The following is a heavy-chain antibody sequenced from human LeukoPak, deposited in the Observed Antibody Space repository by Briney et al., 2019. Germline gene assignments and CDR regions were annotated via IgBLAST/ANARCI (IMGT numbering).Heavy chain of an antibody. CDR3: ARDAQKYGSGSHAFDI. V-gene: IGHV3-7*01. Sequence: GGSLRLSCAASGFTFSSYSMNWVRQAPGKGLEWMAIINADGNDKHYVDSVKGRFTMSRDNAENSLYLQMNSLRVEDTAVYFCARDAQKYGSGSHAFDIWGQGTMVTVSS. CDR1: GFTFSSYS. D-gene: IGHD3-10*01. J-gene: IGHJ3*02. CDR2: INADGNDK.